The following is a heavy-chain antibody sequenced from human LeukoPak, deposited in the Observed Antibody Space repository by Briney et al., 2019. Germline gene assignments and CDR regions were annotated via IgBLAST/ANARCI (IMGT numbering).Heavy chain of an antibody. CDR2: IIPIFGTT. CDR3: ATRYCSGGSCYSGGDYGMDV. D-gene: IGHD2-15*01. V-gene: IGHV1-69*06. J-gene: IGHJ6*04. CDR1: GCTFSSYA. Sequence: SVKVSCKASGCTFSSYAISWVRQAPGQGLEWMGGIIPIFGTTNYAQNFQGRVTITADKSTSTAYMELSSLRSEDTAVYYCATRYCSGGSCYSGGDYGMDVWGKGTTVTVSS.